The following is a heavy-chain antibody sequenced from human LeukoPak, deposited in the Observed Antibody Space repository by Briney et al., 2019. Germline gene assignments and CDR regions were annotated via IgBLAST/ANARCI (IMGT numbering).Heavy chain of an antibody. CDR2: ISYDGSKI. D-gene: IGHD2-2*01. J-gene: IGHJ4*02. CDR3: ARWYCSSAYCYYDY. V-gene: IGHV3-30*14. Sequence: GGSLRLSCAASGFTFSSYPLHWVRQAPGKGLEWVTLISYDGSKIYYADSVKGRFTISRDNSKNTLYLEMNSLRAEDTAVYYCARWYCSSAYCYYDYWGQGTLVTVSS. CDR1: GFTFSSYP.